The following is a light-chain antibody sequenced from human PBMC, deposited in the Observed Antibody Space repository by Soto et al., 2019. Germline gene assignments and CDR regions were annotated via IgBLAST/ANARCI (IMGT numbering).Light chain of an antibody. J-gene: IGKJ1*01. CDR2: GAS. V-gene: IGKV3-15*01. Sequence: EIVMMQYPATLSVSTGERVTLSSPARQSVNSNFVQSQQKPREPPMLVISGASTRAAGIPARFSGSGSRTESPLASSSLQSEDVAVYSCQHYNNWPPWTFGQGTKGDIK. CDR1: QSVNSN. CDR3: QHYNNWPPWT.